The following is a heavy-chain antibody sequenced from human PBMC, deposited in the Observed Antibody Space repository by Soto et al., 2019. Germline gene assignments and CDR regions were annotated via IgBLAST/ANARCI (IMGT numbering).Heavy chain of an antibody. CDR3: AIEGFRGDSDAVDI. CDR1: GFTFSSYA. D-gene: IGHD3-10*01. CDR2: ISGSGGST. J-gene: IGHJ3*02. Sequence: GESLRHCCTASGFTFSSYAMSWVRQAPGKGLEVVSAISGSGGSTYYADSVKGRFTISRDNSKNTLYLQMKSLRAEDTAVYYCAIEGFRGDSDAVDIWGQRTMVTVSS. V-gene: IGHV3-23*01.